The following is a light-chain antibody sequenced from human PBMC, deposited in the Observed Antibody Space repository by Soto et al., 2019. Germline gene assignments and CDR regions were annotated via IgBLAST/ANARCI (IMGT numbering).Light chain of an antibody. CDR1: QSVRSN. CDR2: GAS. V-gene: IGKV3-20*01. CDR3: QQYAKAPLT. J-gene: IGKJ1*01. Sequence: EIVMTQSPATLSVSPGERATPSCRASQSVRSNLAWYQQKPGQAPRLVVYGASSRATGVPDRFSASGSGTDFTLTISRLEPEDFAVYYCQQYAKAPLTFGQGTKVDIK.